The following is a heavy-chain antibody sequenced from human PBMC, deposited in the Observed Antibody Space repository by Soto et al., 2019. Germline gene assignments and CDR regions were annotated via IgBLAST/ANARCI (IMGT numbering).Heavy chain of an antibody. CDR1: GFNFDTYG. Sequence: QVDLVESGGGVVQPGKSLRLSCVASGFNFDTYGIHWVRQAPGKGLQWVALISYEGSNTYYADSVRGRFTISRDNSKNTLYLQMNTLRPEDTGVYYCARVTPGNNLYYFSGLDVWGRGTSVTVSS. D-gene: IGHD1-1*01. CDR3: ARVTPGNNLYYFSGLDV. J-gene: IGHJ6*02. CDR2: ISYEGSNT. V-gene: IGHV3-30-3*01.